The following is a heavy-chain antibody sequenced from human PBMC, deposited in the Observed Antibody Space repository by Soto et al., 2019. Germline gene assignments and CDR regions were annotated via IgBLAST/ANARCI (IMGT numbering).Heavy chain of an antibody. CDR3: AKDQQYDYVWGSYRTNYFDY. J-gene: IGHJ4*02. Sequence: GSLRLSCAASGFTFSSYAMSWVRQAPGKGLEWVSAISGSGGSTYCADSVKGRFTISRGNSKNTLYLQMNSLRAEDTAVYYCAKDQQYDYVWGSYRTNYFDYWGQGTLVTVSS. CDR2: ISGSGGST. CDR1: GFTFSSYA. V-gene: IGHV3-23*01. D-gene: IGHD3-16*02.